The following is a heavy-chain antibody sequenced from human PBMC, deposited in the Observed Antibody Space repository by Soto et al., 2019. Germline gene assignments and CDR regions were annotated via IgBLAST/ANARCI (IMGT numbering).Heavy chain of an antibody. Sequence: GAPVKVSCKASGYCFGSFSVHWVRQAPGQGLEWMGMINPSVGSTSHPQKFQGRVTMTRDTSTSTVYMELSSLRSDDTAVYFCARESAGRSAFESSGDFDYWGQGTLVTVSS. V-gene: IGHV1-46*01. CDR1: GYCFGSFS. CDR2: INPSVGST. D-gene: IGHD6-19*01. CDR3: ARESAGRSAFESSGDFDY. J-gene: IGHJ4*02.